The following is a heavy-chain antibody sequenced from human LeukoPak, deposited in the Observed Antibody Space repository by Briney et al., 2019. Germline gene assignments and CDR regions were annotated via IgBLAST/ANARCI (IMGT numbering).Heavy chain of an antibody. CDR3: ARDPADARIAAAGTH. D-gene: IGHD6-13*01. CDR1: GFSFNIYN. V-gene: IGHV3-48*01. Sequence: GGSLRLSCAASGFSFNIYNMNWVRQTPGKGPEWVSYISTSSQSKYYADSVKGRFTISRDNSKNTLYLQMNSLRAEDTAVYYCARDPADARIAAAGTHWGQGTLVTVSS. J-gene: IGHJ4*02. CDR2: ISTSSQSK.